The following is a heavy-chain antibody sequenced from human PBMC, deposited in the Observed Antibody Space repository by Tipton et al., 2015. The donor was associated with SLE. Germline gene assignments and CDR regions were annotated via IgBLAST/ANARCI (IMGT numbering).Heavy chain of an antibody. CDR3: ASDACSSTSCMGDYFAY. V-gene: IGHV4-38-2*02. Sequence: TLSLTCTVSGYSISSGYYWGWIRQPPGKGLEWIGSIYHSGSTYYNPSLKSRVTISVDTSKNQFSLKLRSVTAADTAVYYCASDACSSTSCMGDYFAYWGQGTLVSVSS. CDR1: GYSISSGYY. CDR2: IYHSGST. J-gene: IGHJ4*02. D-gene: IGHD2-2*01.